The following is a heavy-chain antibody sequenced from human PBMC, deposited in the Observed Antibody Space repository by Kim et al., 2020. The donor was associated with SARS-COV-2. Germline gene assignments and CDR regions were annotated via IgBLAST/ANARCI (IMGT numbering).Heavy chain of an antibody. CDR2: IYYSGST. CDR3: AREVLTYYDSLTGYYNSGTGFDY. J-gene: IGHJ4*02. CDR1: GGSISSGDYY. V-gene: IGHV4-30-4*01. Sequence: SETLSLTCTVSGGSISSGDYYWSWIRQPPGKGLEWIGYIYYSGSTYYNPSLKSRVTISVDTSKNQFSLKLSSVTAADTAVYYCAREVLTYYDSLTGYYNSGTGFDYWGQGTLVTVSS. D-gene: IGHD3-9*01.